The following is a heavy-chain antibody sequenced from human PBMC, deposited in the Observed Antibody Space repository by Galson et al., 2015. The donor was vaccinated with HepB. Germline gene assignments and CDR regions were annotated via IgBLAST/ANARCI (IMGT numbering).Heavy chain of an antibody. CDR3: AASLLKNHYSYYYPMDV. J-gene: IGHJ6*02. CDR1: GYSFTSYW. CDR2: IYPGDSGT. Sequence: QSGAEVKKPGESLKISCKGFGYSFTSYWIGWVRQLPGKGLEWLGIIYPGDSGTRYSPSFQGQVTISADESISTAYLQWRSLKASDTAMYYCAASLLKNHYSYYYPMDVWGQGTTVTVSS. V-gene: IGHV5-51*01. D-gene: IGHD2-15*01.